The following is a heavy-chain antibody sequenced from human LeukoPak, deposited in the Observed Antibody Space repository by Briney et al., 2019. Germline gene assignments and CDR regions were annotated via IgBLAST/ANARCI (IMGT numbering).Heavy chain of an antibody. D-gene: IGHD6-13*01. J-gene: IGHJ3*02. V-gene: IGHV3-30-3*01. Sequence: GGSLRLSCAASGFTFSSYAMHWVRQAPGKGLEWVAAISYDGSNKYYADSVEGRFTISRDNSKNTLYLQMNSLRAEDTAVYYCARDWYSSSWYHAFDIWGQGTMVTVSS. CDR2: ISYDGSNK. CDR3: ARDWYSSSWYHAFDI. CDR1: GFTFSSYA.